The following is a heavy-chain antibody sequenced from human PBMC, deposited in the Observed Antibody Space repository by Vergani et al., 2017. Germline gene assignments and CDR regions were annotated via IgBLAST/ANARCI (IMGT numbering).Heavy chain of an antibody. CDR3: ARDLGIAETEYYYSGMDV. CDR1: GYTFTGYY. D-gene: IGHD6-13*01. CDR2: INPNSGGT. Sequence: QVQLVQSGAEVKKPGASVKVSCKASGYTFTGYYMHWVRQATGQGLERMGWINPNSGGTNYAQKFQGRVTMTRDTSISTAYMELSRLRSDDTAVYYCARDLGIAETEYYYSGMDVWGQGTTVTVSS. J-gene: IGHJ6*02. V-gene: IGHV1-2*02.